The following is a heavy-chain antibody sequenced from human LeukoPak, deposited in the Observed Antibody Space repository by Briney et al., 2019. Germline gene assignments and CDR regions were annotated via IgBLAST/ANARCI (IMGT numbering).Heavy chain of an antibody. CDR3: AELGRYYDSSGLVGFDP. J-gene: IGHJ5*02. V-gene: IGHV4-39*07. CDR1: GGSISSSSYY. Sequence: SETLSLTCTVSGGSISSSSYYWGWIRQPPGKGLEWIGSIYYSGSTYYNPSLKSRVTISVDTSKNQFSLKLSSVTAADTAVYYCAELGRYYDSSGLVGFDPWGQGTLVTVSS. CDR2: IYYSGST. D-gene: IGHD3-22*01.